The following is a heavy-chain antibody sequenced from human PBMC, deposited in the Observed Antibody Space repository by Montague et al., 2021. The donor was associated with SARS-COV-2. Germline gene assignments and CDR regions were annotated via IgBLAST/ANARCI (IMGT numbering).Heavy chain of an antibody. CDR1: GTSFSGYY. Sequence: SETLSLTCAVHGTSFSGYYWKWIRQPPGKGLEWIGEINHGGSTKYSPSLKSRLTISADTSKNQFSLKLTSVAAAATAVYYCARLRDGVVPSPILGVGPYYSYYYMGVWGRGTTVTVSS. J-gene: IGHJ6*03. V-gene: IGHV4-34*01. CDR2: INHGGST. D-gene: IGHD3-10*01. CDR3: ARLRDGVVPSPILGVGPYYSYYYMGV.